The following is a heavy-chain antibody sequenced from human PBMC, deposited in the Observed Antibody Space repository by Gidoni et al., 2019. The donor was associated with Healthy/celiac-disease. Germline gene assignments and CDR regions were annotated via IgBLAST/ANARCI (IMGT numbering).Heavy chain of an antibody. CDR3: ARDLCANCGCNNWFDP. D-gene: IGHD6-19*01. Sequence: QVQLVQPRADVQRPSSSGKVPCRASRGPFSSYATSWVRQAPGPGREWMGRIIPIIGTANYAQKCQVRVTITADKSTSTAYMELSSLRSEDTAVYSCARDLCANCGCNNWFDPWGQGTLVTVSS. V-gene: IGHV1-69*04. CDR1: RGPFSSYA. CDR2: IIPIIGTA. J-gene: IGHJ5*02.